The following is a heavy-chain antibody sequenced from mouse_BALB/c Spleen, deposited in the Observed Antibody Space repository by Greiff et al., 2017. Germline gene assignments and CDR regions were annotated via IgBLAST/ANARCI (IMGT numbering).Heavy chain of an antibody. Sequence: QVQLKQSGAELVRPGVSVKISCKGSGYTFTDYAMHWVKQSHAKSLEWIGVISTYYGDASYNQKFKGKATMTVDKSSSTAYMELARLTSEDSAIYYCARGGTMITTFAYWGQGTLVTVSA. J-gene: IGHJ3*01. D-gene: IGHD2-4*01. V-gene: IGHV1S137*01. CDR2: ISTYYGDA. CDR3: ARGGTMITTFAY. CDR1: GYTFTDYA.